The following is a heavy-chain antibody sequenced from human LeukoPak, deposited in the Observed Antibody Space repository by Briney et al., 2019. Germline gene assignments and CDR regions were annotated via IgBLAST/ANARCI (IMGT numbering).Heavy chain of an antibody. CDR1: GFTVSSNY. CDR3: ARDLRGYRYGGFDY. D-gene: IGHD5-18*01. J-gene: IGHJ4*02. V-gene: IGHV3-53*01. Sequence: PRGSLILSCAASGFTVSSNYMSWVRQAPGKGLEWVSVIYSGGSTYYADSVKGRFTISRDNSKNTLYLQMNSLRAEDTAVYYCARDLRGYRYGGFDYWGQGTLVTVSS. CDR2: IYSGGST.